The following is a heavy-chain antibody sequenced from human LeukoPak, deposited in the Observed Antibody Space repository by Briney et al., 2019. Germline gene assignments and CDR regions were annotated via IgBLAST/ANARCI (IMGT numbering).Heavy chain of an antibody. CDR2: INTQNDYA. J-gene: IGHJ4*02. V-gene: IGHV1-18*01. D-gene: IGHD1-26*01. CDR3: ARGSGSYWGYFDY. Sequence: ASVKVSCKTSGYSFSNSRITWVRQAPGQGLEWVGWINTQNDYANYARKLQGRVTMTTDTSTSTAYMELSSLRSEDTAVYYCARGSGSYWGYFDYWGQGTLVTVSS. CDR1: GYSFSNSR.